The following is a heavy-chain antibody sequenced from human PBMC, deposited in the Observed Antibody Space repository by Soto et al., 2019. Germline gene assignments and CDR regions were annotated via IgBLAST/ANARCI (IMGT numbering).Heavy chain of an antibody. J-gene: IGHJ3*02. V-gene: IGHV3-30-3*01. CDR1: GFTFSSYA. CDR3: VRDRLPHHIVVVTGEAFDI. D-gene: IGHD2-21*02. CDR2: ISYDGSNK. Sequence: QVQLVESGGGVVQPGRSLRLSCAASGFTFSSYAMHWVRQAPGKGLEWVAVISYDGSNKYYADSVKGRFTISRDNSKNTLYLQMNSLRAEDTAVYYCVRDRLPHHIVVVTGEAFDIWGQGTMVTVSS.